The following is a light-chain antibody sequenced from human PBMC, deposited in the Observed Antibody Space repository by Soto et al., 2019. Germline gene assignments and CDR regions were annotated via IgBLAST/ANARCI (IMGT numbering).Light chain of an antibody. CDR3: CSYAGSLWV. Sequence: QSVLTQPASVSGSPGQSITISCTGTSSDVGSYNLVSWYQQHPGKAPKLMIYEGSKRPSGVSNRFSGSKSGNTAYLTISGLQAEDEADYYCCSYAGSLWVFGGGTKLTFL. CDR1: SSDVGSYNL. J-gene: IGLJ3*02. CDR2: EGS. V-gene: IGLV2-23*01.